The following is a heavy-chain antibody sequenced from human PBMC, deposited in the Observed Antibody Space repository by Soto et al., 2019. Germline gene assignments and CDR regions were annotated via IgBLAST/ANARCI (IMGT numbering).Heavy chain of an antibody. CDR2: IYSGGST. V-gene: IGHV3-66*01. CDR3: ARVISSSWYSFDY. J-gene: IGHJ4*02. CDR1: GFTVSSNY. D-gene: IGHD6-13*01. Sequence: GGSLRLSCAASGFTVSSNYMSWVRQAPGKGLEWVSVIYSGGSTYYADSVKGRFTISRDNSKNTLYLQMNSLRAEDTAVYYCARVISSSWYSFDYWGQGTLVTVSS.